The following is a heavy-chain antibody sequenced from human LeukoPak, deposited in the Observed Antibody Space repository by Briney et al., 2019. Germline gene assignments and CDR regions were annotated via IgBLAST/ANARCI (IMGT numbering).Heavy chain of an antibody. Sequence: ASVKVSCKASGYTFTGYFIHWVRQAPGQGLEWMGWINPNSGGTNYAQKFQGRVTMTRDTSISTAYMELSRLRSDDTAVYYCARRWQQLVDNWFDPWGQGTLVTVSS. CDR3: ARRWQQLVDNWFDP. J-gene: IGHJ5*02. V-gene: IGHV1-2*02. D-gene: IGHD6-13*01. CDR2: INPNSGGT. CDR1: GYTFTGYF.